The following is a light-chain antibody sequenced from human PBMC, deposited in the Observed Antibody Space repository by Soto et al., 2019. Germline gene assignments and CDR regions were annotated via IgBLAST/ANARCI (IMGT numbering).Light chain of an antibody. Sequence: QSALTQPRSVSGSPGQSVTISCTGTNSDVGGYYYVSWYQQHPGKAPKLMIYDVNKRPSGVPDRFSASKSGITASLTISGLQAEDEADYYCCSYAGTYAFYVFGTGTKVTVL. CDR3: CSYAGTYAFYV. CDR2: DVN. CDR1: NSDVGGYYY. J-gene: IGLJ1*01. V-gene: IGLV2-11*01.